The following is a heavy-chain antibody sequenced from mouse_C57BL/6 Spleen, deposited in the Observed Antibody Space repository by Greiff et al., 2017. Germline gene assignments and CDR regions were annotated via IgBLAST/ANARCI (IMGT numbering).Heavy chain of an antibody. CDR3: ARYGGLNDWYFDV. CDR2: IRNKANGYTT. Sequence: EVKLVESGGGLVQPGGSLSLSCAASGFTFTDYYMSWVRQPPGKALEWLGFIRNKANGYTTEYSASVKGRFTISRDNSQSILYLQMHALRAEDSATYYCARYGGLNDWYFDVWGTGTTVTVSS. CDR1: GFTFTDYY. J-gene: IGHJ1*03. D-gene: IGHD6-1*01. V-gene: IGHV7-3*01.